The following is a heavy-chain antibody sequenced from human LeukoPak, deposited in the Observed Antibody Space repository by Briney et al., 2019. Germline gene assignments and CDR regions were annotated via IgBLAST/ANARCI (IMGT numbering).Heavy chain of an antibody. D-gene: IGHD4-23*01. CDR3: ARTYGGNSVDDY. CDR1: GYSFTTYW. Sequence: RGESLKISCRGSGYSFTTYWIGWVRQMPGKGLEWMGIIYPGDSDTRYSPSFQGQVTMSADKSINTAYLQWSSLKASDTAVYYCARTYGGNSVDDYWGQGTLVTVSS. CDR2: IYPGDSDT. V-gene: IGHV5-51*01. J-gene: IGHJ4*02.